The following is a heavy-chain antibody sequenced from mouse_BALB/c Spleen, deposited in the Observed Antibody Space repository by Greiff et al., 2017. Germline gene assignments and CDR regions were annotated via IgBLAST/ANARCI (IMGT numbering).Heavy chain of an antibody. D-gene: IGHD2-1*01. CDR3: SHGNYNYYAMDY. J-gene: IGHJ4*01. V-gene: IGHV1-5*01. Sequence: EVQLVESGTVLARPGASVKMSCKASGYSFTSYWMHWVKQRPGQGLEWIGAIYPGNSDTSYNQKFKGKAKLTAVTSASTAYMELSSLTNEDSAVYYCSHGNYNYYAMDYWGQGTSVTVSS. CDR1: GYSFTSYW. CDR2: IYPGNSDT.